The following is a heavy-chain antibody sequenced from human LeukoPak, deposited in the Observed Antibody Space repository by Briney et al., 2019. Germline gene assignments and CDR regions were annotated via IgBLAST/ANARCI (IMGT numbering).Heavy chain of an antibody. J-gene: IGHJ4*02. V-gene: IGHV6-1*01. Sequence: SQTLSLTCAISGDSVSTNSAAWNWIRQSPSRGLEWLGRTYYTPKWYNDYALSMKGRITINPDTSKNQFSLQLNSVTPEDTALYYCARGTRDGYNPTFDYWGQGTLVTVSS. CDR1: GDSVSTNSAA. CDR2: TYYTPKWYN. CDR3: ARGTRDGYNPTFDY. D-gene: IGHD5-24*01.